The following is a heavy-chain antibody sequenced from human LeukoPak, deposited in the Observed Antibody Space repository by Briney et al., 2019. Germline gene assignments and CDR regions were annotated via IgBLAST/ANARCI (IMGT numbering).Heavy chain of an antibody. D-gene: IGHD3-22*01. V-gene: IGHV3-23*01. CDR3: AKVIRASISVIAVVKASFDY. Sequence: GGSLRLSCVASGFTFRTYAMSWVRQAPGKGLEWVSGISDSGGTTYYVGSVKGRFTISRDNSKNTLYLQMNSLRAEDTAVYYCAKVIRASISVIAVVKASFDYWGQGSLVTVSS. CDR2: ISDSGGTT. CDR1: GFTFRTYA. J-gene: IGHJ4*02.